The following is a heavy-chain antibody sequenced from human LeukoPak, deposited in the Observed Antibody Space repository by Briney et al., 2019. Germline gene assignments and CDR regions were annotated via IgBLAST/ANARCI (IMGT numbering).Heavy chain of an antibody. CDR3: ARDRDYYDSSGYLDY. CDR1: GGTFSSYA. CDR2: IIPIFGTA. D-gene: IGHD3-22*01. V-gene: IGHV1-69*05. J-gene: IGHJ4*02. Sequence: ASVKVSCKASGGTFSSYAISWMRQAPGQGLEWMGGIIPIFGTANYAQKFQGRVTITTDESTSTAYMELSSLGSEDTAVYYCARDRDYYDSSGYLDYWGQGTLVTVSS.